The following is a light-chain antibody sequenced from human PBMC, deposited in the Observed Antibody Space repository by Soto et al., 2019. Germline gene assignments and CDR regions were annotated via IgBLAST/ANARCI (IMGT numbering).Light chain of an antibody. CDR2: AAS. CDR1: QSISNY. V-gene: IGKV1-39*01. Sequence: DIQMTQSPSSLSASVGDRVTITCRASQSISNYLNWYQQKPGKAPKLLIYAASSLQSGVPSRFSGSGSGTDFTLTISTLKHEDFATYYCQQSYISPRTFGQGTKVDIK. J-gene: IGKJ1*01. CDR3: QQSYISPRT.